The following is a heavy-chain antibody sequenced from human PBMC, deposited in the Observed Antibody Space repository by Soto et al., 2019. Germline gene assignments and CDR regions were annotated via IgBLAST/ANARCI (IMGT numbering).Heavy chain of an antibody. CDR3: ARVYWYYDSSGTIDY. J-gene: IGHJ4*02. V-gene: IGHV3-11*06. Sequence: GGSLRLSCAASGFTFSDYYMSWIRQAPGKGLEWVSYISSSSSYTNYTDSVKGRFTISRDNAKNSPYLQMNSLRAEDTAVYYCARVYWYYDSSGTIDYWGQGTLVTVSS. D-gene: IGHD3-22*01. CDR2: ISSSSSYT. CDR1: GFTFSDYY.